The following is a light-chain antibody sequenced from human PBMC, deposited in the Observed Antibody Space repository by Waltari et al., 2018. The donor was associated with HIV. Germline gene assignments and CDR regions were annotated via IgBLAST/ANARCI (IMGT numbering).Light chain of an antibody. CDR3: QQFETYYI. CDR2: LAS. J-gene: IGKJ2*01. V-gene: IGKV1-5*03. CDR1: QNIGNF. Sequence: DIRMTQSPSTLSAFIGDIVTISCRASQNIGNFLAWYQPKPGKAPKLLISLASSRERGVPIRFSGSGSGSDFSLTISGLQYEDFATYYCQQFETYYIFGQGTRLE.